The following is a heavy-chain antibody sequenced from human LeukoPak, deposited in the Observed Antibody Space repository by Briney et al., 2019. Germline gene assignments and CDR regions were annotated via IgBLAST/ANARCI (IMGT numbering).Heavy chain of an antibody. J-gene: IGHJ6*02. CDR2: IWYDGSNK. D-gene: IGHD2-2*01. CDR3: ARDRSTSYYHQYDMDV. V-gene: IGHV3-33*01. Sequence: PGRSLRLSCAASGFTFSSYAFHWVLRAPGKGLEWVSLIWYDGSNKYYADSVKGRFAISRDNSNNLLYLQMNSLRAEDTAVYYCARDRSTSYYHQYDMDVWGQGTTVTVSS. CDR1: GFTFSSYA.